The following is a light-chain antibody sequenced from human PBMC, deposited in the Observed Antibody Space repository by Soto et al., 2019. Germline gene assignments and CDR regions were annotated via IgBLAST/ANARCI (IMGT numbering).Light chain of an antibody. CDR1: QGISSY. CDR3: QQYYSYPRT. Sequence: AIRMTPSPSSFSASTGDRVTITCRASQGISSYLAWYQQKPGKAPKLLIYAASTLQSGVPSGFSGSGSGTDFTLTISCLQSEDFATYYCQQYYSYPRTFGQGTKVDIK. CDR2: AAS. J-gene: IGKJ1*01. V-gene: IGKV1-8*01.